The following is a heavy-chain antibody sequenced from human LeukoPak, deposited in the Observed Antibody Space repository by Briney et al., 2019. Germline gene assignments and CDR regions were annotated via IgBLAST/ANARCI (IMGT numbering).Heavy chain of an antibody. J-gene: IGHJ5*02. D-gene: IGHD2-15*01. Sequence: SETLSLTCTVSGGSINSYWSWIRQPAGKGLEWIGRVYGTGNAYYNPSLKSRVTISVDTSKNQFSLKLSSVTAADTAVYYCARSGYCSGGSCYRFDPWGQGTLVTVSS. CDR3: ARSGYCSGGSCYRFDP. CDR1: GGSINSY. V-gene: IGHV4-4*07. CDR2: VYGTGNA.